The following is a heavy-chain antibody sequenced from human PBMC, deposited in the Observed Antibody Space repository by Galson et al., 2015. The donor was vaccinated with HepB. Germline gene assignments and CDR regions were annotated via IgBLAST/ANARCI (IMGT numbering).Heavy chain of an antibody. J-gene: IGHJ6*02. Sequence: SCKASGGTFSSYAISWVRQAPGQGLEWMGGIIPIFGTANYAQKFQGRVTITADESTSTAYMELSSLRSEDTAVYYCARDGIFGVATRYYYYYGMDVWGQGTTVTVSS. V-gene: IGHV1-69*01. CDR1: GGTFSSYA. CDR3: ARDGIFGVATRYYYYYGMDV. CDR2: IIPIFGTA. D-gene: IGHD3-3*01.